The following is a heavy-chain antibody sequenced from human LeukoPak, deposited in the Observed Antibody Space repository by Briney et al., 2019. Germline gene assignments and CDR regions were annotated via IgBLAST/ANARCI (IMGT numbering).Heavy chain of an antibody. CDR3: AKSPQCTSCFHTYDY. CDR2: ISGSGGST. J-gene: IGHJ4*02. CDR1: GFTFSSYA. V-gene: IGHV3-23*01. Sequence: PGGFLRLSCAASGFTFSSYAMSWVRQAPGKGLEWVSAISGSGGSTYYADSVKGRFTISRDNSKNTLYLQMNSLRAEDTAVYYCAKSPQCTSCFHTYDYWGQGTLVTVSS. D-gene: IGHD2-2*01.